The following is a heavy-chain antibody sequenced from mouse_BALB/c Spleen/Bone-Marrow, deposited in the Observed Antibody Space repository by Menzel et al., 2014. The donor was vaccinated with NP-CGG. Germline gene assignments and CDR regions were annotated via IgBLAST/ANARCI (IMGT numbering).Heavy chain of an antibody. Sequence: VHLVESGPELVKPGASVRISCKASGYTFTNYYIHWVKQRPGQGLEWIGWIYPVNVHANFNEKFRGKATLTADKSSSTAYMQLSRLTSEDSAVDFWARWLLPCYAMDYWGQGTSVTVSS. CDR1: GYTFTNYY. CDR3: ARWLLPCYAMDY. V-gene: IGHV1S56*01. CDR2: IYPVNVHA. J-gene: IGHJ4*01. D-gene: IGHD2-3*01.